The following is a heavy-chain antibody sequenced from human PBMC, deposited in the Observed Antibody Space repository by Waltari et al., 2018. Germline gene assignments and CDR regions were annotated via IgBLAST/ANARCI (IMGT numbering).Heavy chain of an antibody. CDR1: GYTFSSSY. D-gene: IGHD3-16*01. V-gene: IGHV1-46*01. CDR3: ARVHISGGAALDF. CDR2: INPSGGST. J-gene: IGHJ3*01. Sequence: QVQLVQSEAEVKKPGASVKVSCKASGYTFSSSYIHWVRQAPGQGLGWVGMINPSGGSTSYAQRLQGRVTVTRDTPTSTVYMELSSLRSGDTAVYYCARVHISGGAALDFWGQGTMVTVSS.